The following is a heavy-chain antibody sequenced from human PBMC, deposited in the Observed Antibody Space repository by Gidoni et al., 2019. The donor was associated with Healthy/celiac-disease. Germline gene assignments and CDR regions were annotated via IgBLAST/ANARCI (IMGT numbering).Heavy chain of an antibody. J-gene: IGHJ4*02. CDR2: ISGSCGST. Sequence: EVQLLESGGGLVQPGGSLRLSCAASGFTFRSYAMSWVRQAPGKGLEWVSAISGSCGSTYYADSVKGRFTISRDNSKNTLYLQMNSLRAEDTAVYYCAFLKRDYYDSSGYVYFDYWGQGTLVTVSS. D-gene: IGHD3-22*01. CDR1: GFTFRSYA. CDR3: AFLKRDYYDSSGYVYFDY. V-gene: IGHV3-23*01.